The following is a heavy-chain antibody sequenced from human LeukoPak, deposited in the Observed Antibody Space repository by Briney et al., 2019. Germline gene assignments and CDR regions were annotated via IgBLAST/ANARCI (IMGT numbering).Heavy chain of an antibody. Sequence: GGSLRLSCAASGFTFSDYYMSWIRQAPGKGLEWVSYISSSGSTIYYADSVKGRFTISRDNDKNSLYLQMNSLRAEDTAVYYCARVGGLGPRGDYGYYFDYWGQGTLVTVSS. CDR3: ARVGGLGPRGDYGYYFDY. J-gene: IGHJ4*02. CDR2: ISSSGSTI. CDR1: GFTFSDYY. D-gene: IGHD4-17*01. V-gene: IGHV3-11*01.